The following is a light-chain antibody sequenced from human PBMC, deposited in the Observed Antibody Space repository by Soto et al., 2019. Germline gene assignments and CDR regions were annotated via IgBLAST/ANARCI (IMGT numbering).Light chain of an antibody. CDR3: QQYNSLSSVS. CDR2: MAS. Sequence: DIQLTQSPSTLSASVGDRVTITCRASQSITNWLAWYQQKPGKAPKVLIHMASSLKSGVPSRFSGGGSGTEFTLTITSLQPDDSATYYCQQYNSLSSVSFGGGTKVEI. V-gene: IGKV1-5*03. J-gene: IGKJ4*01. CDR1: QSITNW.